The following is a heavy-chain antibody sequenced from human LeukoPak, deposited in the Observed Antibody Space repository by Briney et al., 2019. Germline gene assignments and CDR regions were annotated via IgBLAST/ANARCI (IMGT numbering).Heavy chain of an antibody. CDR3: AKFRVHTSSRGVGLDY. V-gene: IGHV3-23*01. D-gene: IGHD5-18*01. CDR1: GFTFTTYA. J-gene: IGHJ4*02. Sequence: GGSLRLSCAASGFTFTTYAMAWVRQAPGKGLEWVSAISGSGRDTFYADSVKGRFTLSRDNSKNTLSLQMNSLRAEDTAVYYCAKFRVHTSSRGVGLDYWGQGTLVTVSS. CDR2: ISGSGRDT.